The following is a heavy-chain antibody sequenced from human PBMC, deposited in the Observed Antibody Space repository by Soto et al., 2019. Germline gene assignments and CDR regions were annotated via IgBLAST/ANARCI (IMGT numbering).Heavy chain of an antibody. J-gene: IGHJ6*02. CDR2: LSGSGSNK. CDR3: ARDRAVLRYFDWLSLVPSYGMDV. Sequence: PGGSLRLSCEASGFTFRSYAMSWVRQAPGKGLEWVSALSGSGSNKYYADSVKGRFTISRDNSKNTLYLQMNSLRAEDTAVYYCARDRAVLRYFDWLSLVPSYGMDVWGQGTTVTVSS. V-gene: IGHV3-23*01. CDR1: GFTFRSYA. D-gene: IGHD3-9*01.